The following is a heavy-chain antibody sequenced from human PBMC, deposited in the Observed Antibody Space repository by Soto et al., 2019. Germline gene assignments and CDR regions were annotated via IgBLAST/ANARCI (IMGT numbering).Heavy chain of an antibody. D-gene: IGHD3-10*01. CDR1: GFTFSSST. V-gene: IGHV3-21*06. CDR2: ISSSSSYI. Sequence: QRLSCTGSGFTFSSSTMTWVRQGPGKGLEWVSSISSSSSYIYFADSLKGRFTISRDNAKDSLYLQMNSLRAEDTAVYYCARDIGEMSAVWGHGTQVTVSS. CDR3: ARDIGEMSAV. J-gene: IGHJ4*01.